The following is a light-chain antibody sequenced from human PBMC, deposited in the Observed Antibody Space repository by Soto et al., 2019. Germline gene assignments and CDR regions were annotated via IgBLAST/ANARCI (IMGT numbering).Light chain of an antibody. CDR2: GAS. CDR3: QQYNNWPPSII. CDR1: ESVSSN. Sequence: MTQSPSTVSVSPGERATLSCRASESVSSNLAWYQQRPGQAPRLLIYGASTRATDTPVRFRGSGSGTEFTLTISSLQSEDFAVYYCQQYNNWPPSIIFGQGTRLEIK. J-gene: IGKJ5*01. V-gene: IGKV3-15*01.